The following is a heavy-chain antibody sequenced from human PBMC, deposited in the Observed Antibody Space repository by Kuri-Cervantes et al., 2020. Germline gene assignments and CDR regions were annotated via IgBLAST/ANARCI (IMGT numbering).Heavy chain of an antibody. J-gene: IGHJ6*02. D-gene: IGHD4-23*01. V-gene: IGHV4-59*08. CDR2: IYYSGST. Sequence: GSLRLSCAVYGGSFSGYYWSWIRQPPGKGLEWIGYIYYSGSTNYNPSLKSRVTISVDTSKNQFSLKLSSVTAADTAVYYCARAGYGGTYYYYGMDVWGQGTTVTVSS. CDR1: GGSFSGYY. CDR3: ARAGYGGTYYYYGMDV.